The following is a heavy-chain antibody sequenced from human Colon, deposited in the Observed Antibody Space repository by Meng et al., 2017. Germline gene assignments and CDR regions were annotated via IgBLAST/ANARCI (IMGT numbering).Heavy chain of an antibody. V-gene: IGHV3-49*03. CDR1: GFRFGVYV. D-gene: IGHD4-17*01. CDR3: TRAVGYGDYPGRPYGMDV. Sequence: GGSLRLSCTTSGFRFGVYVMSWFRQAPGKGLEWVGLTRREVDGGTTEYAASVRNRFTISRDESRSIVYLQMNNLKIDDSARYYCTRAVGYGDYPGRPYGMDVWGQGNTVNVAS. J-gene: IGHJ6*02. CDR2: TRREVDGGTT.